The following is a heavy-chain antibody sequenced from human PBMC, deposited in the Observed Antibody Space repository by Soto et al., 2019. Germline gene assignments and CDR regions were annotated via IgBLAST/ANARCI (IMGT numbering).Heavy chain of an antibody. D-gene: IGHD3-10*01. V-gene: IGHV1-69*02. J-gene: IGHJ6*02. Sequence: QVQLVQSGAEVKKPGSSVKVSCKASGGTFSSYTISWVRQAPGQGLEWMGRIIPILGIANYAQKFQGRVTITADKSTSTAYMELSSLRSEDTAVYYRARGLWLGGMDVWGQGTTVTVSS. CDR1: GGTFSSYT. CDR2: IIPILGIA. CDR3: ARGLWLGGMDV.